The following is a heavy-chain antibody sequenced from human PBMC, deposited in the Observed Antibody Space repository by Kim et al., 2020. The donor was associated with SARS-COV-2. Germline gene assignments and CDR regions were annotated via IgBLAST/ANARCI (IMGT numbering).Heavy chain of an antibody. CDR2: IVVGSGNT. Sequence: SVKVSCKASRFTFTSSAVQWVRQARGQRLEWIGWIVVGSGNTNYAQKFQERVTITRDMSTSTAYMELSSLRSEDTAVYYCAAAEYSSSWYPNGMDVWGQGTTVTVSS. D-gene: IGHD6-13*01. CDR3: AAAEYSSSWYPNGMDV. CDR1: RFTFTSSA. J-gene: IGHJ6*02. V-gene: IGHV1-58*01.